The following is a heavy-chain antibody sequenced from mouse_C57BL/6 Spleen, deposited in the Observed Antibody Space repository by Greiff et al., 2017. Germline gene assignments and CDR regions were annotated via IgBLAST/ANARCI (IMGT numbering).Heavy chain of an antibody. V-gene: IGHV1-72*01. CDR1: GYTFTSYW. J-gene: IGHJ2*01. CDR3: ERTMVTLYFDY. Sequence: QVQLQQPGAELVKPGASVKLSCKASGYTFTSYWMHWVKQRPGRGLEWIGRIDPNSGGTKYNEKFKSKATLTVDKPSSTAYMQLSVLTSEDSAVYYCERTMVTLYFDYWGQGTTLTVSS. CDR2: IDPNSGGT. D-gene: IGHD2-13*01.